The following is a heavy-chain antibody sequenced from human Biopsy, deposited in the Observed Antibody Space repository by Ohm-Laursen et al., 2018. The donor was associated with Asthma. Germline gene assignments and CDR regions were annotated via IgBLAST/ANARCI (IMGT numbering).Heavy chain of an antibody. CDR2: ISVYNGNT. J-gene: IGHJ6*02. CDR3: ARAVDYSYYYGIDV. V-gene: IGHV1-18*01. D-gene: IGHD4-23*01. Sequence: GESLRISCKTSGYTFNSAGITWVRQAPGQGLEWMGWISVYNGNTKVAQKLQDRVTMITDTSTSTAYMELRSLRSDDTAVYFCARAVDYSYYYGIDVWGQGITVTVS. CDR1: GYTFNSAG.